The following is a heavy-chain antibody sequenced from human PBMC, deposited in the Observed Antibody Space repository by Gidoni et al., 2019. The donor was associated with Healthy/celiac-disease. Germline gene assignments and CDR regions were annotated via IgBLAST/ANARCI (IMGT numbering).Heavy chain of an antibody. CDR1: GGSISSYY. D-gene: IGHD2-2*01. CDR2: IYYSGST. V-gene: IGHV4-59*01. CDR3: ASHGTVPAAPARV. J-gene: IGHJ6*02. Sequence: QVQLQESGPGLVKPSETLSLTCTLSGGSISSYYWSWIRQPPGKGLEWIGYIYYSGSTNYNPSLKSRVTISVDTSKNQFSLKLSSVTAADTAVYYCASHGTVPAAPARVWGQGTTVTVSS.